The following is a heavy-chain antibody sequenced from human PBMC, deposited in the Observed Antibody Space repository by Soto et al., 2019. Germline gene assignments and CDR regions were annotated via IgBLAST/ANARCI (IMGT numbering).Heavy chain of an antibody. V-gene: IGHV3-30*03. D-gene: IGHD2-2*01. Sequence: QVQLVASGGGVVQPGRSLRLSCAASGFTFSSYGMHWVRQAPGKGLEWVAVTSYDGSKKDYADSVKGRFIISRDNSKNTLYLQMNSLRAEDTAVYYCARYIPGVRYYGMDVWGQGTTVTVSS. CDR2: TSYDGSKK. CDR1: GFTFSSYG. J-gene: IGHJ6*02. CDR3: ARYIPGVRYYGMDV.